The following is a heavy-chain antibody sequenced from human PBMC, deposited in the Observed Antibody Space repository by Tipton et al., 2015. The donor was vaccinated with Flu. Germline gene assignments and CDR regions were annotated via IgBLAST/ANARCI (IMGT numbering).Heavy chain of an antibody. CDR1: GYSISSGYF. D-gene: IGHD1-26*01. CDR2: INHSGST. J-gene: IGHJ6*02. Sequence: TLSLTCAVSGYSISSGYFWTWIRQPPGKGLEWIGEINHSGSTSYNPSLKSRVTISVDTSKNQFSLKLTSVTAADTAVYYCARGWESRGGMDVWGQGTTVTVSS. V-gene: IGHV4-34*01. CDR3: ARGWESRGGMDV.